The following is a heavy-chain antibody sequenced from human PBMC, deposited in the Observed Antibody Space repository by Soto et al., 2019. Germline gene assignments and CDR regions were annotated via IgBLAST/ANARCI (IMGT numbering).Heavy chain of an antibody. CDR1: GGSISSGGYC. Sequence: SETLSLTCTVSGGSISSGGYCWSWIRQHPGKGLEWIGYIYYSGSTYYNPSLKSRVTISVDTSKNQFSLKLSSVTAADTAVYYCARDGKLYDILTGYHHNYYGMDVWGQGTTVTVSS. CDR2: IYYSGST. D-gene: IGHD3-9*01. CDR3: ARDGKLYDILTGYHHNYYGMDV. J-gene: IGHJ6*02. V-gene: IGHV4-31*03.